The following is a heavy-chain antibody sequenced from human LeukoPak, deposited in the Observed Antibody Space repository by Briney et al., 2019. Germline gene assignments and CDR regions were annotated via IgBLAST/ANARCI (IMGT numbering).Heavy chain of an antibody. J-gene: IGHJ4*02. CDR1: GGSFSGYF. CDR2: INHSGST. V-gene: IGHV4-34*01. D-gene: IGHD3-16*02. CDR3: ARGRDDYVWGSYRSDYYFDY. Sequence: SETLSLTCAVYGGSFSGYFWSWIRQPPGKGLEWLGEINHSGSTNYNPSLKSRVTISVDTSKNQFSLRLSSVTAADTAVYYCARGRDDYVWGSYRSDYYFDYWGQGTLVTVSS.